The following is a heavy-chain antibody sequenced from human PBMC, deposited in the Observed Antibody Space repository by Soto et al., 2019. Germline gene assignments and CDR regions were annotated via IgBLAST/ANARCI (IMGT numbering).Heavy chain of an antibody. CDR1: NGSIGSYY. CDR3: ARVGRLITAAGLLDA. Sequence: SETLSLTCTISNGSIGSYYWTWIRQPPGKGLEWIGHIYYSGSTNYNPSLKSRLTLSLDTSKNQFSLKLTSVTAADTAVYYCARVGRLITAAGLLDAWVQGTLVTVSS. CDR2: IYYSGST. V-gene: IGHV4-59*01. J-gene: IGHJ5*02. D-gene: IGHD6-13*01.